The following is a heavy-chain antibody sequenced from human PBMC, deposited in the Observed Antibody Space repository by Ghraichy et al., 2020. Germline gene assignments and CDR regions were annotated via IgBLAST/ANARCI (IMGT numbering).Heavy chain of an antibody. Sequence: SVKVSCKASGGTFSSYAISWVRQAPGQGLEWMGRIIPILGIANYAQKFQGRVTITADKSTSTAYMELSSLRSEDTAVYYCARDNDSSGYSYYFDYWGQGTLVTVSS. J-gene: IGHJ4*02. CDR3: ARDNDSSGYSYYFDY. V-gene: IGHV1-69*04. CDR2: IIPILGIA. CDR1: GGTFSSYA. D-gene: IGHD3-22*01.